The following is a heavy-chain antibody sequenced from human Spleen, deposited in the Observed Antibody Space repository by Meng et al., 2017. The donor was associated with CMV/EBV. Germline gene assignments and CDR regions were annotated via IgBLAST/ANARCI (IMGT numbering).Heavy chain of an antibody. V-gene: IGHV3-74*01. CDR3: VRDRGYSGFAGLDH. Sequence: GGSLRLSCAASAFTFSSYWMHWVRQAPGKGLVWVSRINGDGSSTSYADSVKGRFTISRDNANNTVFLQMNSLRGEDTAVYYCVRDRGYSGFAGLDHWGQGTLVTVSS. J-gene: IGHJ5*02. CDR1: AFTFSSYW. CDR2: INGDGSST. D-gene: IGHD5-12*01.